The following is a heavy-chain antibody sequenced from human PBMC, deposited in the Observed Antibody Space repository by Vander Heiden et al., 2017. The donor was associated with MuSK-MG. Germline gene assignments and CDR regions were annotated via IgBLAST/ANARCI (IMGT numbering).Heavy chain of an antibody. Sequence: QVQLVESGGGVVQPGRSLRLSCAASGFTFRSYAMHWVRQAPGKGLEWVAVISYDGSNKYYADSVKGRFTISRDNSKNTLYLQMNSLRAEDTAVYYCARAYVDTAMPNDYFDYWGQGTLVTVSS. CDR3: ARAYVDTAMPNDYFDY. CDR1: GFTFRSYA. CDR2: ISYDGSNK. J-gene: IGHJ4*02. V-gene: IGHV3-30-3*01. D-gene: IGHD5-18*01.